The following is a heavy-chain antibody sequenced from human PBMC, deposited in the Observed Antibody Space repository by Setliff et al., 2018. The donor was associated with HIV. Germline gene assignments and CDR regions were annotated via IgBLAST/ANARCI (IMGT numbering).Heavy chain of an antibody. Sequence: GGPLRLSCVASGFNLYTTAMTWIRQIPGKGLEWVSSISGPGDIIFFADSLKGRFTISRDNSKNTIYLQMVSLRAEDTAVYFCAKGNYRFENWGQGTLVTVSS. CDR3: AKGNYRFEN. V-gene: IGHV3-23*01. CDR2: ISGPGDII. J-gene: IGHJ4*02. D-gene: IGHD3-16*02. CDR1: GFNLYTTA.